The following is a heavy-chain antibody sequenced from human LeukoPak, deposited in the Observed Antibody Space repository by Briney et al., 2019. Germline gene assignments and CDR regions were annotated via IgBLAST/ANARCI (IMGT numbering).Heavy chain of an antibody. V-gene: IGHV1-18*01. J-gene: IGHJ4*02. D-gene: IGHD3-16*02. CDR1: GYTFTSYG. Sequence: GASVKVSCKASGYTFTSYGISWVRQAPGQGLEWMGWISAYNGNTNYAQKLQGRVTMTTDTSTSTAYMELRSLRSDDTAVYYCARDKNVWGSYRPDFDYWGQGTLVTVSS. CDR3: ARDKNVWGSYRPDFDY. CDR2: ISAYNGNT.